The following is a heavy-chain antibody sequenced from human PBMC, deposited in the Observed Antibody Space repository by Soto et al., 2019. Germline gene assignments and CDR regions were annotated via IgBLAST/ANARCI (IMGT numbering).Heavy chain of an antibody. CDR2: ISGSGGST. CDR3: AKGNGLSYDFWSGSRLWFDP. D-gene: IGHD3-3*01. CDR1: GFTFSSYA. J-gene: IGHJ5*02. V-gene: IGHV3-23*01. Sequence: EVQLLESGGGLVQPGGSLRLSCAASGFTFSSYAMSWIRQAPGKGLEWVSAISGSGGSTYYADSVKGRFTISRDNSKNTLYLQMNSLRAEDTAVYYCAKGNGLSYDFWSGSRLWFDPWGQGTLVTVSS.